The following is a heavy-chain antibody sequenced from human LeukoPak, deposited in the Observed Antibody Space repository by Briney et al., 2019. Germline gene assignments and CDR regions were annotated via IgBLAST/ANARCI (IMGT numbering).Heavy chain of an antibody. Sequence: GESLKISCEASGYSFANYWIGWVRQMPGKGLEWMGIIYPDDSESKYSPSFQGQVTISADKSISTAYLQWSSLKASDTAMYYCARSRDSSGYYYLIWGQGTLVTVSS. CDR2: IYPDDSES. D-gene: IGHD3-22*01. V-gene: IGHV5-51*01. CDR3: ARSRDSSGYYYLI. J-gene: IGHJ4*02. CDR1: GYSFANYW.